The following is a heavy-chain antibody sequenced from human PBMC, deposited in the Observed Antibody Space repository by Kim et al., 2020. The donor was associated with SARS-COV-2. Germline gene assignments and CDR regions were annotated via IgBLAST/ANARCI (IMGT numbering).Heavy chain of an antibody. CDR2: ISWNSGSI. J-gene: IGHJ4*02. CDR1: GFTFGDYA. V-gene: IGHV3-9*01. CDR3: AKEEYYDILTASGPREFDY. Sequence: GGSLRLSCAASGFTFGDYAMHWVRQAPGKGLEWVSGISWNSGSIGYADSVKGRFTISRDNAKNSLYLQMNSLRAEDTALYYCAKEEYYDILTASGPREFDYWGQGTLVTVSS. D-gene: IGHD3-9*01.